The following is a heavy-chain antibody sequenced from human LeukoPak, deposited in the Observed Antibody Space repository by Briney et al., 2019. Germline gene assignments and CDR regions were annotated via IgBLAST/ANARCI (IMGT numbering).Heavy chain of an antibody. Sequence: GASVKVSRKVSGYTLTELSMHWVRQAPGKGLEWMGGFDPEDGETIYAQKFQGRVTMTEDTSTDTAYMELSSLRSEDTAVYYCATGRLTIFGVVIRLDYWGQGTLVTVSS. D-gene: IGHD3-3*01. J-gene: IGHJ4*02. CDR3: ATGRLTIFGVVIRLDY. CDR2: FDPEDGET. CDR1: GYTLTELS. V-gene: IGHV1-24*01.